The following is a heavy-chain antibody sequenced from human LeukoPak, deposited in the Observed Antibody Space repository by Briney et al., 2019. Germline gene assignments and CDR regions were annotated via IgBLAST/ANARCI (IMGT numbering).Heavy chain of an antibody. J-gene: IGHJ2*01. Sequence: GGSLRLSCAASGFTFSSYVMHWVRQAPGKGLEWVSYISSSGSTIYYADSVKGRFTISRDNAKNSLYLQMNSLRAEDTAVYYCARARHLYDILTGYYRDWYFDLWGRGTLVTVSS. CDR1: GFTFSSYV. V-gene: IGHV3-48*03. CDR2: ISSSGSTI. CDR3: ARARHLYDILTGYYRDWYFDL. D-gene: IGHD3-9*01.